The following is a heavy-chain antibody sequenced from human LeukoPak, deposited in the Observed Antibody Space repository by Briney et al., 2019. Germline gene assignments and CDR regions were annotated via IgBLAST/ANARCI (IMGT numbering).Heavy chain of an antibody. CDR2: ICIIGGRT. J-gene: IGHJ4*02. V-gene: IGHV3-64D*06. D-gene: IGHD2-15*01. CDR3: VRWGCSGGTCQYYFDY. CDR1: GFXFSIYA. Sequence: GGSLRLSCSASGFXFSIYAMHWGRHGPGERVEYVSGICIIGGRTYYADSLKGRSTISRDNSKNSQSLQMSSLRAEGTAVYYCVRWGCSGGTCQYYFDYWGQGTLVTVSS.